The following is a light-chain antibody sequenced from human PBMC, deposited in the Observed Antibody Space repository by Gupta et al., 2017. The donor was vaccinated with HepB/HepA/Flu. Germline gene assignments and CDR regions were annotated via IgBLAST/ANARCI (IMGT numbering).Light chain of an antibody. J-gene: IGLJ3*02. Sequence: QSVLTQPPSASETPGQRVTIPCSGNTSNTGNNHVYWYQQFPGMAPKLLIARDDQRPSGVPERFSGSKSGTSASLAISGLRSEDEADYYCAAWDDSLNGQVVFGGGTKLTVL. CDR2: RDD. CDR3: AAWDDSLNGQVV. CDR1: TSNTGNNH. V-gene: IGLV1-47*01.